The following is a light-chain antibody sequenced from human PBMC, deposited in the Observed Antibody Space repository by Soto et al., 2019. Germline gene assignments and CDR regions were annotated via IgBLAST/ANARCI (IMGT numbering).Light chain of an antibody. J-gene: IGLJ1*01. V-gene: IGLV2-14*01. Sequence: QSALTQPASVSGSPGQSITISCTGTSSDVGGYNYVSWYQQHPGKAPKLIIYEVSNRPSGVSNRFSGSKSGNTASLTISGLQAEDEADYYCISYTGSSTLDVFGTGTKVTVL. CDR2: EVS. CDR1: SSDVGGYNY. CDR3: ISYTGSSTLDV.